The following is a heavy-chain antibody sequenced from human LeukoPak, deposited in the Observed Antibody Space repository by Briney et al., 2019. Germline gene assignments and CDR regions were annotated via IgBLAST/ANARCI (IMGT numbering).Heavy chain of an antibody. D-gene: IGHD3-22*01. CDR1: GFTFSTYT. J-gene: IGHJ4*02. Sequence: GGSLRLSCAASGFTFSTYTMHWVRQAPGKGLEYVSAISGNGGNTYYANSVKGRFTISRDNSKNTLYLQMGSLRAEDTAAYYCARGRYYYDSSGYYYAYYFDYWGQGTLVTVSS. V-gene: IGHV3-64*01. CDR2: ISGNGGNT. CDR3: ARGRYYYDSSGYYYAYYFDY.